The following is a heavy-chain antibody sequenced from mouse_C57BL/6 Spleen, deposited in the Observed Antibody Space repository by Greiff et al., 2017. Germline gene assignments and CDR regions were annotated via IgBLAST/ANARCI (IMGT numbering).Heavy chain of an antibody. Sequence: EVQLQQSGPELVKPGASVKISCKASGYSFTGYYMNWVKQSPEKSLAWIGEINPSTGGTTSNQKFKAKATFTVDKSSSTASMQLQSLTSEDSAVYNCARIYYYGSSYDWGQGTTLTVSS. CDR3: ARIYYYGSSYD. CDR1: GYSFTGYY. V-gene: IGHV1-42*01. CDR2: INPSTGGT. D-gene: IGHD1-1*01. J-gene: IGHJ2*01.